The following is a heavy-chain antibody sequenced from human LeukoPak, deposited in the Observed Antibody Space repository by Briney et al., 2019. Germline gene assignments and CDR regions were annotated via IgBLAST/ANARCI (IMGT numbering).Heavy chain of an antibody. CDR2: FYHSETT. D-gene: IGHD4-17*01. J-gene: IGHJ4*02. CDR3: ARDYGDYPLDY. V-gene: IGHV4-59*12. Sequence: PSETLSLTCTVSGDSISSYYWSWIRQPPGKGLEWIAYFYHSETTNYNPSESTRYNPSLNSRVTISIDTSKNQFSLNLSSVTAADTAVYYCARDYGDYPLDYWGQGTLVTVSS. CDR1: GDSISSYY.